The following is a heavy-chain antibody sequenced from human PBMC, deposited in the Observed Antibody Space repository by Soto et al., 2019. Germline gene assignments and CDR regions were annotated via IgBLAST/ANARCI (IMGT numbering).Heavy chain of an antibody. V-gene: IGHV3-48*02. D-gene: IGHD3-22*01. CDR2: VGASATSR. Sequence: EVQLVESGGGLVQPGGSLRLSLEASGFIFSNYGMHWVRQAPGTGLEWISYVGASATSRYYADSVKGRFTISRDNAKNSLYLQMTSLRDDDTAVYYCAGALLLGGSSGWGFNYWGQGSLVTVSS. CDR1: GFIFSNYG. J-gene: IGHJ4*02. CDR3: AGALLLGGSSGWGFNY.